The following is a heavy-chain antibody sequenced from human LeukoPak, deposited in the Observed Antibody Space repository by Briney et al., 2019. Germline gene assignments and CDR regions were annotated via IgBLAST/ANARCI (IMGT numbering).Heavy chain of an antibody. D-gene: IGHD3-22*01. CDR2: IRSKANSYAT. Sequence: GGSLRLSCAASGFTFSGSAMHWARQASGKGLEWVGRIRSKANSYATAYAASVKGRFTISRDDSKNTAYLQMNSLKTEDTGVYYCTGGDSSGYYTRLFFDYWGQGTLVTVSS. J-gene: IGHJ4*02. CDR3: TGGDSSGYYTRLFFDY. CDR1: GFTFSGSA. V-gene: IGHV3-73*01.